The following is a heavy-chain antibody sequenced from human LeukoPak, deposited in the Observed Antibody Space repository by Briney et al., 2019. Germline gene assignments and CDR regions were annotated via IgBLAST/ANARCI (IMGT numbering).Heavy chain of an antibody. CDR3: TRETSLRYYDFWSGWDY. D-gene: IGHD3-3*01. CDR2: INHSGST. V-gene: IGHV4-34*01. CDR1: GGSFSGYY. J-gene: IGHJ4*02. Sequence: SETLSLTCAVYGGSFSGYYWSWIRQPPGKGLEWIGEINHSGSTNYNPSLKSRVTISVDTPKNQFSLQLNSVTPEDTAVYYCTRETSLRYYDFWSGWDYWGQGTLVTVSS.